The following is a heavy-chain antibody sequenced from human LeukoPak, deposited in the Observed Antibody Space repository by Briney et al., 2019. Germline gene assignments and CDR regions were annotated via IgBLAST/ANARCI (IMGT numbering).Heavy chain of an antibody. J-gene: IGHJ4*02. CDR1: GFSLSRYW. D-gene: IGHD1-26*01. CDR3: AKVGIVGATKTYFDQ. V-gene: IGHV3-23*01. CDR2: ISGSGDST. Sequence: PGGSLRLSCVASGFSLSRYWMSWVRQAPGKGLEWVSAISGSGDSTYYADSVKGRFTISRDNSKNTLYLQMNSLRAEDTAIYYCAKVGIVGATKTYFDQWGQGTLVTVSS.